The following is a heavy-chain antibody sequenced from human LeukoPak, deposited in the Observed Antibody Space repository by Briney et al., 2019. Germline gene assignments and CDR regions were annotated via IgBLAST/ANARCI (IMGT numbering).Heavy chain of an antibody. Sequence: GASVKVSCKASGGTFNSYAISWVRQAPGQGLEWMGRIIPILGIANYAQKFQGRVTITADKSTSTAYMELSSLRSEDTAVYYCARETYYYDSSGPYGMDVWGQGTTVTVSS. V-gene: IGHV1-69*04. CDR3: ARETYYYDSSGPYGMDV. CDR1: GGTFNSYA. J-gene: IGHJ6*02. CDR2: IIPILGIA. D-gene: IGHD3-22*01.